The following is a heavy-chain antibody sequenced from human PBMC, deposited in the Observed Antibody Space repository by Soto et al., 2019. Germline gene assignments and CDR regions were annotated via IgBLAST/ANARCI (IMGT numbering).Heavy chain of an antibody. CDR3: ARSPGVVLAGAFDY. D-gene: IGHD6-19*01. Sequence: GPTLVNPTQTLTLTCTFSGFSLSANGMRVNWIRQPPGKALEWLARIDWDDDKFYSTSLKTRLTISKDTSKSQVVLTMTNMDPEDTATYYCARSPGVVLAGAFDYWGQGTLVTV. V-gene: IGHV2-70*04. J-gene: IGHJ4*02. CDR2: IDWDDDK. CDR1: GFSLSANGMR.